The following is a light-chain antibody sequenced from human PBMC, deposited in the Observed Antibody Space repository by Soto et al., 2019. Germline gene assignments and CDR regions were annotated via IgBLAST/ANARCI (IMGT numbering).Light chain of an antibody. V-gene: IGLV2-11*01. CDR3: CSYAGSSWV. CDR2: DVS. J-gene: IGLJ2*01. CDR1: SSDVGGYNY. Sequence: QSVLTQPRSVSGSPGQSVTISCTGTSSDVGGYNYVSWYQQHPGKDPKLMIYDVSKRPSGVPDRFSGSKSGNTASLTISGLQAEDEADYYCCSYAGSSWVFGGGTKLTVL.